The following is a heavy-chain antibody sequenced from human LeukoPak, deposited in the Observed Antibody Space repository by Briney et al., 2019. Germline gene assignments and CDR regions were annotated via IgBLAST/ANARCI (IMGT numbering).Heavy chain of an antibody. CDR1: GGPINSYY. Sequence: SETLSLTCTVSGGPINSYYWSWIRQPAGKGLEWIGRIYTSGSTNYNPSLKSRVTMSVDTSKKQFSLRLSSVTAADTAVYYCARMDGYCTSASCTYCFDYWGQGTLVTVSS. CDR3: ARMDGYCTSASCTYCFDY. CDR2: IYTSGST. V-gene: IGHV4-4*07. D-gene: IGHD2-2*01. J-gene: IGHJ4*02.